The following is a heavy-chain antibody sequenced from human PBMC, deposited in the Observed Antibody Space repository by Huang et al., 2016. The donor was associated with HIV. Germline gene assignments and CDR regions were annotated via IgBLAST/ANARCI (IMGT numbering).Heavy chain of an antibody. CDR2: SYTRGTT. CDR1: GGSISSGNYY. CDR3: ARLTGYSTFDI. J-gene: IGHJ3*02. D-gene: IGHD3-9*01. V-gene: IGHV4-61*09. Sequence: QVQLQESGPGLVKPSQTLSLTCSVSGGSISSGNYYWSWIRQPAGKGLGWIGHSYTRGTTSYNSPLKSRVTISVATSKNQFSLKLSSVTAADTAVYYCARLTGYSTFDIWGHGTVVTVSS.